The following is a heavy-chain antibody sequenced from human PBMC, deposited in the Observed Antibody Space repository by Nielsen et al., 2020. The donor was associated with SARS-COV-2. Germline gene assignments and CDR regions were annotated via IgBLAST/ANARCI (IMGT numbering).Heavy chain of an antibody. V-gene: IGHV3-21*04. CDR2: ISSSSSYI. CDR1: GFTFSSYS. CDR3: ARSTTGTTTSFDY. Sequence: GGSLRLSCAASGFTFSSYSMNWVRQAPGKGLEWVSSISSSSSYIYYADSVKGRFTISRDNAKNSLYLQMNSLRAEDTAVYYCARSTTGTTTSFDYWGQGTLVTVSS. D-gene: IGHD1-1*01. J-gene: IGHJ4*02.